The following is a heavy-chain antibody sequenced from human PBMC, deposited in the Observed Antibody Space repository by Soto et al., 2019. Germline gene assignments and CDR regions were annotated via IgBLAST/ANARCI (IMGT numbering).Heavy chain of an antibody. CDR2: MLYNVRS. CDR3: ARRRDPDGAYFDR. Sequence: PSETLSLTCTVCGVSITSIDYYWGWIRLSPGKGLEWIASMLYNVRSNYNPSLKSRVTLTVDTSRNQFSLKLGSVTAADTAVYYCARRRDPDGAYFDRWGQGTLVTVSS. D-gene: IGHD4-17*01. V-gene: IGHV4-39*01. CDR1: GVSITSIDYY. J-gene: IGHJ4*02.